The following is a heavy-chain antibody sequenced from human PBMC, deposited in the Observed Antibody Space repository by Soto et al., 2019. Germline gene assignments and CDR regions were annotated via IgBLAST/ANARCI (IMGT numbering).Heavy chain of an antibody. V-gene: IGHV4-39*01. D-gene: IGHD3-3*01. CDR2: IYYSGST. CDR1: GGSISSSSYY. CDR3: ATEPRITIFGVVIQYLDY. Sequence: QLQLQESGPGLVKPSETLSLTCTVSGGSISSSSYYWGWIRQPPGKGLEWIGSIYYSGSTYYNPSLTSRVTISVDTSKNQFSLKLSSVTAADTAVYYCATEPRITIFGVVIQYLDYWGQGTLVTVSS. J-gene: IGHJ4*02.